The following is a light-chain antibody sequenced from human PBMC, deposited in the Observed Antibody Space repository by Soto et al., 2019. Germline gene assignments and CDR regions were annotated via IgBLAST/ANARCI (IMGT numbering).Light chain of an antibody. CDR3: QQYGNSPWT. CDR1: QSVTSSY. Sequence: DIVLTQSPGTLSLSPGESATLSCRASQSVTSSYLAWYRQKPGQAPRLLIYGASNRATGIPDRFSGSGSGTDFTLTISRLGPEDFAVYYCQQYGNSPWTFGQGTKVEIK. V-gene: IGKV3-20*01. CDR2: GAS. J-gene: IGKJ1*01.